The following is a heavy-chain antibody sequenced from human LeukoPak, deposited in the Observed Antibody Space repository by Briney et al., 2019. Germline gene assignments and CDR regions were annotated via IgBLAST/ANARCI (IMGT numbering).Heavy chain of an antibody. CDR3: AKDRRGAMIVVALYHFDY. D-gene: IGHD3-22*01. J-gene: IGHJ4*02. V-gene: IGHV3-21*04. CDR1: GFTFSSYS. Sequence: PGGSLRLSCAASGFTFSSYSMNWVRQAPGKGLEWVSSISSSSSYIYYADSVKGRFTISRDNAKNSLYLQMNSLRAEDTAVYYCAKDRRGAMIVVALYHFDYWGQGTLVTVSS. CDR2: ISSSSSYI.